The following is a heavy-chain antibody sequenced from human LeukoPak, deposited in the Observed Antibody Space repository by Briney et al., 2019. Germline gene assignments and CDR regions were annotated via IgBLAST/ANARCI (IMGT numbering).Heavy chain of an antibody. J-gene: IGHJ3*02. CDR3: ARDWVGISRNAFDI. CDR2: INWYGGST. Sequence: GGSLRLSCAASGVTFDNYGMSWLRQAPGKGLEWVSNINWYGGSTGYADSVKGRFTISRDNAKKSLYLQMNSLRAEDTALYYCARDWVGISRNAFDIWGQGTMVTVSS. D-gene: IGHD2-21*01. CDR1: GVTFDNYG. V-gene: IGHV3-20*04.